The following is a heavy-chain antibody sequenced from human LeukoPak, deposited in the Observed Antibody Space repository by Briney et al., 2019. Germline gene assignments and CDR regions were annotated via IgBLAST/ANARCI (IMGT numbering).Heavy chain of an antibody. J-gene: IGHJ4*02. Sequence: SETLSLTCTVSGGSISSYYWSWIRQPPGKGLEWIGYIYYSGSTNYNPSLKSRVTISVDTSKNQFSLKLSSVTAADTAVYYCARGRRNYYDSSGLVDYWGQGTLVTVSS. CDR2: IYYSGST. CDR1: GGSISSYY. D-gene: IGHD3-22*01. CDR3: ARGRRNYYDSSGLVDY. V-gene: IGHV4-59*01.